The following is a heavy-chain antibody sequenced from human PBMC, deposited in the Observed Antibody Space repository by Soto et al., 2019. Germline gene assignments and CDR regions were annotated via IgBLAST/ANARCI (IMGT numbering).Heavy chain of an antibody. CDR1: GYTFTSYD. D-gene: IGHD2-15*01. Sequence: ASLKVSCKASGYTFTSYDINWVRQATGQGLEWMGWMNPHSGNTGFAQKFQGRLTMTRDTSKSTAYMEVSSLRSEDTAIFYWARVASGGTYYFDYWGQGTLVTVSS. J-gene: IGHJ4*02. CDR2: MNPHSGNT. CDR3: ARVASGGTYYFDY. V-gene: IGHV1-8*01.